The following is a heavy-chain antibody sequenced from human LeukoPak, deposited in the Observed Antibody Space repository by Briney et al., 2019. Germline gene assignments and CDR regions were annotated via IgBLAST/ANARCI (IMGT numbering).Heavy chain of an antibody. V-gene: IGHV3-23*01. CDR3: AKVDNWKNGHHDF. CDR2: ISGSDGTT. CDR1: RFTSSRNS. D-gene: IGHD1-1*01. Sequence: PGGSLRLSCAASRFTSSRNSMTWVRQAPGKGLEWVSSISGSDGTTYYADSVKGGFTISRDNSKYTLSLQMNSLRAEDTDVYDCAKVDNWKNGHHDFWGQGTLVTVSS. J-gene: IGHJ4*02.